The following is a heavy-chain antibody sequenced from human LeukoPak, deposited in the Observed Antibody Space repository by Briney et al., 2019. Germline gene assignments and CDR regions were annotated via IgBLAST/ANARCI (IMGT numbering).Heavy chain of an antibody. J-gene: IGHJ6*02. V-gene: IGHV3-66*01. CDR3: ARDRGFCGGPDFYYAMDV. CDR2: IETGGST. CDR1: GFSVRSNY. D-gene: IGHD3-10*01. Sequence: PGGSLRLSCAASGFSVRSNYMSWVRQAPGKGLEYVSSIETGGSTHYADSVKGRFTISRDTSKNNLYLQMHSLRAEDTAAYYCARDRGFCGGPDFYYAMDVWGQGTMVTVSS.